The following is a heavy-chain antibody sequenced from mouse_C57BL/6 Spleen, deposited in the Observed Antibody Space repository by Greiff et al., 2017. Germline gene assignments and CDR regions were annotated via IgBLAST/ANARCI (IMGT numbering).Heavy chain of an antibody. CDR3: ARSYYGSSSYWYFDV. D-gene: IGHD1-1*01. CDR2: INPNNGGT. V-gene: IGHV1-18*01. CDR1: GYTFTDYN. J-gene: IGHJ1*03. Sequence: EVQLQQSGPELVKPGASVKIPCKASGYTFTDYNMDWVKQSHGKSLEWIGDINPNNGGTIYNQKFKGKATLTVDKSSSTAYMELRSLTSEDTAVYYCARSYYGSSSYWYFDVWGTGTTVTVSS.